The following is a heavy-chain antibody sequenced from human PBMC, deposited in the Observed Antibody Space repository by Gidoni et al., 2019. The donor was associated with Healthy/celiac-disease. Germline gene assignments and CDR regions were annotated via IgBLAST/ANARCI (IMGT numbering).Heavy chain of an antibody. CDR1: GGSFRGYY. CDR3: ARGGGVLRFLEWLPQRGNGWFDP. D-gene: IGHD3-3*01. Sequence: QQWGAGLLKPSETLSLTCAVYGGSFRGYYWSWIRQPPGKGLEWIGEINHSGSTNYNPSLKSRGTISVDTSKNQFSLKLSSVTAADTAVYYCARGGGVLRFLEWLPQRGNGWFDPWGQGTLVTVSS. CDR2: INHSGST. V-gene: IGHV4-34*01. J-gene: IGHJ5*02.